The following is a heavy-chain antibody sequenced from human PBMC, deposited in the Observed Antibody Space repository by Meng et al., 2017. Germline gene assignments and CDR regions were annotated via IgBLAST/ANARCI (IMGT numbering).Heavy chain of an antibody. CDR2: INPKSGDT. V-gene: IGHV1-2*06. J-gene: IGHJ4*02. CDR1: GYNFPDYY. D-gene: IGHD6-25*01. Sequence: QVVQAGAEVERPGASVKVSCKSSGYNFPDYYRHWGRRAPGKGLEWMGRINPKSGDTHYAQKFQARVTMTGDTSISTAYMELSGLRSDDTAMYYCARDEDISAAGKLFGDYWGQGTLVTVSS. CDR3: ARDEDISAAGKLFGDY.